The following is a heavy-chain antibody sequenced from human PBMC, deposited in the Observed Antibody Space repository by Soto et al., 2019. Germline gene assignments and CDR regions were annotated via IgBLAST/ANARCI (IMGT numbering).Heavy chain of an antibody. J-gene: IGHJ4*02. CDR1: GGSITSSSYY. V-gene: IGHV4-39*01. CDR2: IYYSGST. CDR3: ARQAYYYDSSGYYYFFDY. Sequence: SETLSLTCTVSGGSITSSSYYWGWIRQPPGKGLEWIGSIYYSGSTHYKPSLKSRVTISVDTSKNQFSLKLSSVTAADTAVYYCARQAYYYDSSGYYYFFDYWGQGTLVTVSS. D-gene: IGHD3-22*01.